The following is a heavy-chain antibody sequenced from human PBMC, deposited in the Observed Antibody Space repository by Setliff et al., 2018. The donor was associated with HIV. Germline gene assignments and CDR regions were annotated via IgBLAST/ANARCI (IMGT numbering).Heavy chain of an antibody. CDR3: ARESACSSTSCPKVLDY. CDR1: GGTFGIYG. J-gene: IGHJ4*02. V-gene: IGHV1-69*13. CDR2: TIPMFGTA. D-gene: IGHD2-2*01. Sequence: SVKVSCKASGGTFGIYGISWVRQGPGQGLEWMGGTIPMFGTANYAQKFQGRVTITADESTNTGYMELSGLRFEDTAVYYCARESACSSTSCPKVLDYWGQGTLVTVSS.